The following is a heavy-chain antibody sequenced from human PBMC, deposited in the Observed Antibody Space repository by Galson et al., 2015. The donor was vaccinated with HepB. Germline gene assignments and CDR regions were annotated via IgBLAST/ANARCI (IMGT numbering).Heavy chain of an antibody. CDR2: INPDGSEK. J-gene: IGHJ6*02. CDR1: EFTFSNYW. Sequence: SLRLSCAASEFTFSNYWMNWVRQAPGKGLEWVANINPDGSEKSYVASLKGRFTISRDNSKNSVYLQMDGLRAEDTAIYYCARRISLVRGIITRPDYYYGKDVWGQGTTVTVSS. D-gene: IGHD3-10*01. CDR3: ARRISLVRGIITRPDYYYGKDV. V-gene: IGHV3-7*03.